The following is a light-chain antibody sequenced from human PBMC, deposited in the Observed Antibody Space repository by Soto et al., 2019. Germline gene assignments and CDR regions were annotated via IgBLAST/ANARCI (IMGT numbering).Light chain of an antibody. CDR3: SSYAGSSGYV. Sequence: QSVLTQPPSASGSPGQSVTISCTGTSSDVGGYNYVSWYQQHPGKAPKLMIYEVSKRPSGVPDRFSGSKSGNTASLTVSGLQAEDEADYYCSSYAGSSGYVFGTGTKVT. CDR2: EVS. CDR1: SSDVGGYNY. V-gene: IGLV2-8*01. J-gene: IGLJ1*01.